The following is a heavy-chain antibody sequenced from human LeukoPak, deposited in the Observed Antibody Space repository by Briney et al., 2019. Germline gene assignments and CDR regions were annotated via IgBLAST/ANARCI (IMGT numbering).Heavy chain of an antibody. CDR2: IHYAGST. CDR1: GGSISSYY. Sequence: PSETLSLTCTVSGGSISSYYWSWIRQPPGKGLEWIGYIHYAGSTKYNPSLKSRVTMSVDTSKSQFSLKLSSVTAADTAIYYCARVIGYSSSTSCYYYFDYWGQGNLVTVSS. CDR3: ARVIGYSSSTSCYYYFDY. J-gene: IGHJ4*02. V-gene: IGHV4-59*01. D-gene: IGHD2-2*01.